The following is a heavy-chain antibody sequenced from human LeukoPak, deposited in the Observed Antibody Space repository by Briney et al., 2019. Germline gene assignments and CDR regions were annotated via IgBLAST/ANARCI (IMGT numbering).Heavy chain of an antibody. V-gene: IGHV1-69*13. CDR2: VIPIFGTA. J-gene: IGHJ5*02. D-gene: IGHD3-3*01. Sequence: SVKVSCKASGGTFSSYAISWVRQAPGQGLEWMGGVIPIFGTANYAQKFQGRVTITADESTSTAYMELSSLRSEDTAVYYCAREDLTYYDFWSGYRNNWFDPWGQGTLVTASS. CDR3: AREDLTYYDFWSGYRNNWFDP. CDR1: GGTFSSYA.